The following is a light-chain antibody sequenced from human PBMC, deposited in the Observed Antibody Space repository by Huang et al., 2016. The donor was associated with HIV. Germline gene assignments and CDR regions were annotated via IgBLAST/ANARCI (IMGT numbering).Light chain of an antibody. Sequence: GTLSLSPGERGAISCRASQNVTNDYLAWYQQKSGQAPRLLIYGSSGRATGVPVRFGGRGPGAEFILTIDRLEPEDFASYYCQQYSVSPWTFGPGTKLEVK. CDR3: QQYSVSPWT. CDR2: GSS. V-gene: IGKV3-20*01. J-gene: IGKJ1*01. CDR1: QNVTNDY.